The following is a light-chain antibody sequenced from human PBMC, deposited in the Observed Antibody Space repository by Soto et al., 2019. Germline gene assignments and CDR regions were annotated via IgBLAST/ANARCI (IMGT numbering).Light chain of an antibody. J-gene: IGLJ1*01. Sequence: QLVLTQPPSASGTPGQRVTISCSGSSSNIGSNYVYWYQQLPGTAPKLLIYRNNQRPSGVPDRFSGSKSGTSASLAISGLRSEDEADYYCAAWDDSLSDLYVFGTGTKVTVL. CDR2: RNN. CDR1: SSNIGSNY. V-gene: IGLV1-47*01. CDR3: AAWDDSLSDLYV.